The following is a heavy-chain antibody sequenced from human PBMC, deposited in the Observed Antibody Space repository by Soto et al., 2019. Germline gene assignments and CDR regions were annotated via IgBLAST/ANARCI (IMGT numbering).Heavy chain of an antibody. J-gene: IGHJ6*02. Sequence: QVQLVQSGAEVRKPGSSVRVSCKASGGSFNRHTISWVRQAPGQGLEWMGGIIPIFGTANHAQKFQGRVTIIADESTSTVYMELSSLRSDDTAIYYCARAPLRYCSGGSCSPYYGMDVWGQGTTVTVSS. D-gene: IGHD2-15*01. CDR3: ARAPLRYCSGGSCSPYYGMDV. CDR1: GGSFNRHT. V-gene: IGHV1-69*01. CDR2: IIPIFGTA.